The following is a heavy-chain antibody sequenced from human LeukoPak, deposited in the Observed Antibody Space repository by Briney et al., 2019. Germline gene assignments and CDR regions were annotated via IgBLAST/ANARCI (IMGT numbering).Heavy chain of an antibody. D-gene: IGHD5-18*01. Sequence: GGSLRLSCAASGFTVSTYTMSWVRQAPGKGLEWVSSTTTAGRYKYYADSVKGRFTISRDNSKNTLYLQMNSLRAEDTAVYYCAKRDTAMINLDYWGQGTLVTVSS. CDR2: TTTAGRYK. J-gene: IGHJ4*02. CDR3: AKRDTAMINLDY. CDR1: GFTVSTYT. V-gene: IGHV3-21*01.